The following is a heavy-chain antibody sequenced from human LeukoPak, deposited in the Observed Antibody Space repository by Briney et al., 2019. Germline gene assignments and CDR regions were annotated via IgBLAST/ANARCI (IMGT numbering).Heavy chain of an antibody. D-gene: IGHD1-14*01. CDR3: ARLRNDAFDI. J-gene: IGHJ3*02. Sequence: GGSLRLSCAASGFSFSSYSMNWVRQAPGKGLEWVSSIISSGTYIYYADSVKGRFTISRDNSKSTLYLQTNSLRAEDTAVYYCARLRNDAFDIWGQGTVVTVSS. V-gene: IGHV3-21*01. CDR2: IISSGTYI. CDR1: GFSFSSYS.